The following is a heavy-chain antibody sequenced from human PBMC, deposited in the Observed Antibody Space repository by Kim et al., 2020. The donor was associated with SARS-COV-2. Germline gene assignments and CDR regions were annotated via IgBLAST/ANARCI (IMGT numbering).Heavy chain of an antibody. D-gene: IGHD3-9*01. CDR1: GFTFSSYS. J-gene: IGHJ3*02. Sequence: GGSLRLSCAASGFTFSSYSMNWVRQAPGKGLEWVSSISSSSSYIYYADSVKGRFTISRDNAKNSLYLQMNSLRAEDTAVYYCARDQILTGYYRDAFDIWGQGTMVTVSS. CDR2: ISSSSSYI. V-gene: IGHV3-21*01. CDR3: ARDQILTGYYRDAFDI.